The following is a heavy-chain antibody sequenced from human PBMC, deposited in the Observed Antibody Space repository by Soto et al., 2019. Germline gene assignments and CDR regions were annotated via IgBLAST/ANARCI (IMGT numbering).Heavy chain of an antibody. CDR1: GGSISSSSYY. D-gene: IGHD4-17*01. CDR3: ARDYGDYQFDY. Sequence: SETLSLTCTVSGGSISSSSYYWGWIRQPPGKGLEWIGNIYYRGTTYYNPSLKSRVTISVDTSKNQFSLKLASVTAADTAVYYCARDYGDYQFDYWGQGTLVTVSS. V-gene: IGHV4-39*02. CDR2: IYYRGTT. J-gene: IGHJ4*02.